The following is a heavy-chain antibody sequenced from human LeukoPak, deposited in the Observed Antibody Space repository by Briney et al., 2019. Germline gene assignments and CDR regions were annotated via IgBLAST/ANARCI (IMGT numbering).Heavy chain of an antibody. Sequence: ASVKVSCKASGYTVTSNYMHWVRQAPGQGLEWMGIVNPSSISASYAQKFQGRVTMTRDTSTSTVSMELSSLRSDDTAVYYCASVYQHGMDVWGQGTTVTVSS. V-gene: IGHV1-46*01. CDR2: VNPSSISA. J-gene: IGHJ6*02. D-gene: IGHD2-2*01. CDR3: ASVYQHGMDV. CDR1: GYTVTSNY.